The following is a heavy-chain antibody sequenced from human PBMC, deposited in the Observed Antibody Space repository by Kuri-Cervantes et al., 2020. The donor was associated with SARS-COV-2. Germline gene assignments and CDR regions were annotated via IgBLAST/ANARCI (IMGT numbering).Heavy chain of an antibody. CDR2: IVPILGIA. D-gene: IGHD3-3*01. Sequence: SVKVSCKASGGTFSSYTISWVRQTPGQGLEWMGRIVPILGIANYAQKFQGRVTITADKSTSTAYMELSSLRSEDTAVYYCARDITIFGVVPFDYWGQGTLVTVSS. V-gene: IGHV1-69*04. CDR1: GGTFSSYT. CDR3: ARDITIFGVVPFDY. J-gene: IGHJ4*02.